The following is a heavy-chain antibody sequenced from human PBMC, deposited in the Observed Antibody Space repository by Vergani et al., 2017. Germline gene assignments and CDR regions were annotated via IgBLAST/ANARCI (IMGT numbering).Heavy chain of an antibody. J-gene: IGHJ4*02. CDR3: ARRGYSGYDIDY. CDR2: IYYSGST. Sequence: QVQLQESGPGLVKPSETLSLTCTVSGGSLSSHYWSWIRQPPGKGLEWIGYIYYSGSTNYNPSLKSRVTISVDTSKKQFSLKLSSVTAADTAVYYCARRGYSGYDIDYWGQGTLVTVSS. CDR1: GGSLSSHY. V-gene: IGHV4-59*11. D-gene: IGHD5-12*01.